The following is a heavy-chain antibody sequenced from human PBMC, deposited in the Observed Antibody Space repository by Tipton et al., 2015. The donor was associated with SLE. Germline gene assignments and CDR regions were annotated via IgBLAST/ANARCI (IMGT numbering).Heavy chain of an antibody. J-gene: IGHJ4*02. D-gene: IGHD3-10*01. Sequence: SLRLSCVGTGFAFDNYAMTWVRQAPGKGLEWVADIGTSDSSPYYTDSVKGRFTMSRDDSKNTLYLQMNSLTADDTAVYYCAKDVSSMVRGVTPDSWGQGTQVIVSS. CDR1: GFAFDNYA. CDR2: IGTSDSSP. V-gene: IGHV3-23*01. CDR3: AKDVSSMVRGVTPDS.